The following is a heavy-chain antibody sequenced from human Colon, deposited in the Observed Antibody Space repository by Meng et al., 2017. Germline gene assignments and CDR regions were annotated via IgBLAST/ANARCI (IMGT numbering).Heavy chain of an antibody. CDR3: GRGHWGLDY. CDR2: INRNGDLD. Sequence: ETGGGLVRPGGSLSLALVVSGVTFSDHYMSWRRQAPGKGLEWVAFINRNGDLDSYADSVKGRFTISRDNAKNSLFLQLNSLTDEDTAVYYCGRGHWGLDYLGQGTLVTVSS. J-gene: IGHJ4*02. D-gene: IGHD7-27*01. CDR1: GVTFSDHY. V-gene: IGHV3-11*01.